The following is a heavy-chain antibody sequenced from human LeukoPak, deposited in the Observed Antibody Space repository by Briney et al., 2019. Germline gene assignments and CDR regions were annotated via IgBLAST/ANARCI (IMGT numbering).Heavy chain of an antibody. Sequence: SVKVSCKASGGTFSSYAISWVRQAPGRGLEWMGGIIPIFGTANYAQKFQGRVTITADESTSTAYMELSSLRSEDTAVYYCARSQLLSHWFDPWGQGTLVTVSS. CDR2: IIPIFGTA. J-gene: IGHJ5*02. V-gene: IGHV1-69*13. D-gene: IGHD2-2*01. CDR1: GGTFSSYA. CDR3: ARSQLLSHWFDP.